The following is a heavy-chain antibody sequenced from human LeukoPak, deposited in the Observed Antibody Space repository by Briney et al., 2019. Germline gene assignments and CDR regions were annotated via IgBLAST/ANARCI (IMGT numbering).Heavy chain of an antibody. Sequence: SETLSLTCTVSGGSITSDYWSWIRQPPGKGLEYIGFIYYSGTSNYNPSLQSRVTMSVDTSKTQFSLKLSSVTAADTAVYYCARGMYDLQLRGWFDPWGQGTLVTVSS. CDR1: GGSITSDY. D-gene: IGHD3-3*01. CDR2: IYYSGTS. J-gene: IGHJ5*02. V-gene: IGHV4-59*01. CDR3: ARGMYDLQLRGWFDP.